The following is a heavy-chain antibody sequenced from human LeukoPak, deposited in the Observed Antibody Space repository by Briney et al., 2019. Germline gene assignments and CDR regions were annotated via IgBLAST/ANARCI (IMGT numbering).Heavy chain of an antibody. V-gene: IGHV1-8*01. CDR1: GYTFTSYD. CDR2: MNPNSGNT. D-gene: IGHD2-21*02. J-gene: IGHJ6*04. Sequence: SVTVSCKASGYTFTSYDIHWVRQATGQGPEWMGWMNPNSGNTGYAQKFQGRVTMTRNTSISTAYMELSSLRSEDTAVYYCARGRRSTAIHYDGWGKGTTVTVSS. CDR3: ARGRRSTAIHYDG.